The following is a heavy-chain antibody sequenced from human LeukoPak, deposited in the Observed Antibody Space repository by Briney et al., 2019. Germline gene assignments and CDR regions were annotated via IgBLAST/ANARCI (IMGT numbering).Heavy chain of an antibody. V-gene: IGHV4-30-4*08. Sequence: SETLSLTCTVSGGSISSGDYYWSWIRQPPGKGLEWIGYIYYSGSTYYNPSLKSRVTISVDTSKNQFSLRLSSVTAADTAVYYCARLDTTKGAVLDYWGQGTLVTVSS. J-gene: IGHJ4*02. D-gene: IGHD5-18*01. CDR2: IYYSGST. CDR3: ARLDTTKGAVLDY. CDR1: GGSISSGDYY.